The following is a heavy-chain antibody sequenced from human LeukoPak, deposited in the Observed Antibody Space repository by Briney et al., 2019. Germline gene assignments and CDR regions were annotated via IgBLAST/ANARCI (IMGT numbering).Heavy chain of an antibody. CDR2: INHSGST. CDR3: ARGLLSCYFFDY. J-gene: IGHJ4*02. D-gene: IGHD2-2*01. CDR1: GGSFSGYY. Sequence: SETLSLTCAVHGGSFSGYYWSWIRQPPAKGLEWIWEINHSGSTNYNPSLKSRVTISVDTSKNQFSLKLSSVTAADTAVYYCARGLLSCYFFDYWGQGTLVTVSS. V-gene: IGHV4-34*01.